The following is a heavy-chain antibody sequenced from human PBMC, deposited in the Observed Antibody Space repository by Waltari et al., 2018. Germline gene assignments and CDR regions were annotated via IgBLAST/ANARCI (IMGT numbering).Heavy chain of an antibody. V-gene: IGHV4-61*01. J-gene: IGHJ4*02. CDR1: GGSVTSGTFY. CDR3: ARCYGSGSYAFDY. CDR2: IYYSWST. Sequence: QVQLQESGPGLVKASETLSLTCTVSGGSVTSGTFYWSWIRQAPGKGLEWVGYIYYSWSTNYHPSLKSRVTIPADTSKNQFSLKLTSVTAADTAVYYCARCYGSGSYAFDYWGPGTLVTVSS. D-gene: IGHD3-10*01.